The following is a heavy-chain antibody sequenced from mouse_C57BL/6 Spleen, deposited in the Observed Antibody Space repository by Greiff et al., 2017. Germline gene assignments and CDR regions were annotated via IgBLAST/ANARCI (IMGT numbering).Heavy chain of an antibody. CDR1: GFNIKDYY. CDR2: IDPEDGET. Sequence: VQLKQSGAELVKPGASVKLSCTASGFNIKDYYMHWVKQRTEQGLEWIGRIDPEDGETKYAPKFQGQATITASTSANTAYLQLSCLTSENTAFYYCARDYGSSYWYFDVWGTGTTVTVSS. CDR3: ARDYGSSYWYFDV. D-gene: IGHD1-1*01. V-gene: IGHV14-2*01. J-gene: IGHJ1*03.